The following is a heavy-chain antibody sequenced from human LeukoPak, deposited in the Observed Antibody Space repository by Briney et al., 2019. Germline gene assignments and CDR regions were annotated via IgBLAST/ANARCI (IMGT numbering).Heavy chain of an antibody. CDR3: ARAGGAYHYDSSGEDFNS. CDR1: GFTFSTYA. Sequence: GGSLRLSCAASGFTFSTYAMHWVRQAPGKGLEWVAVISYDGSNKYYADSVKGRFTISRDNSKNTLYLQMNSLRAEDTAVYYCARAGGAYHYDSSGEDFNSWGQGTLVTVSS. CDR2: ISYDGSNK. V-gene: IGHV3-30*04. D-gene: IGHD3-22*01. J-gene: IGHJ4*02.